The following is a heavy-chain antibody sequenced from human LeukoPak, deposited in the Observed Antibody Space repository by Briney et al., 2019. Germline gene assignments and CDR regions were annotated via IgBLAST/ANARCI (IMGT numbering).Heavy chain of an antibody. Sequence: GGSLRLSCAASGITFTNYAMTWVRQAPGKGLEWVSSISGSGSHYADSVKGRFTISGDNSKNTLSLQMNSLRAEDTAVYYCAKGSGDYWPSTLYFQHWGQGTLVTVSS. CDR3: AKGSGDYWPSTLYFQH. CDR2: ISGSGS. D-gene: IGHD1-26*01. CDR1: GITFTNYA. J-gene: IGHJ1*01. V-gene: IGHV3-23*01.